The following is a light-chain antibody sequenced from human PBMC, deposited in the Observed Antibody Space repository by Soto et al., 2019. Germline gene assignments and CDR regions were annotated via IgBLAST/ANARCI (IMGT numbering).Light chain of an antibody. V-gene: IGLV1-44*01. Sequence: QSVLTQPPSASGTPGQRVTISCSGSSSNIGTNTVNWYLQLPGTAPKLLMYNNNQRPSGVPERFSGSKSGPSASLAIGGLQSEDEADYYCAAWDDSLDGFYVFGSGTKLTVL. J-gene: IGLJ1*01. CDR3: AAWDDSLDGFYV. CDR1: SSNIGTNT. CDR2: NNN.